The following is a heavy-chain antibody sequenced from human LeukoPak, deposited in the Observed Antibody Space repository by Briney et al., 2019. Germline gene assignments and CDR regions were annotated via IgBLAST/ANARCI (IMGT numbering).Heavy chain of an antibody. V-gene: IGHV4-61*01. CDR3: ARDQNAYCGGDCYSYWYFDL. CDR2: IYYSGST. Sequence: SETLSLTCTVSGGSVSSGSYYWSWIRQPPGKGLEWIGYIYYSGSTNYNPSLKSRVTISVDTSKNQFSLKLSSVTAADTAVYYCARDQNAYCGGDCYSYWYFDLWGCGTLVTVSS. J-gene: IGHJ2*01. CDR1: GGSVSSGSYY. D-gene: IGHD2-21*02.